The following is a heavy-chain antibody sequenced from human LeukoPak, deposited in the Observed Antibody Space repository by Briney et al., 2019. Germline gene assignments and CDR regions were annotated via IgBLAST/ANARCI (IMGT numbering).Heavy chain of an antibody. V-gene: IGHV3-15*01. CDR1: GFTFSNAW. CDR2: IKSKTDGGTT. J-gene: IGHJ4*02. CDR3: TADYGSGSYDY. Sequence: GGSLRLSCAASGFTFSNAWMSWVRQAPGKELEWVGRIKSKTDGGTTDYAAPVKGRFTISRDDSKNTLYLQMNSLKTEDTAVYYCTADYGSGSYDYWGQGTLVTVSS. D-gene: IGHD3-10*01.